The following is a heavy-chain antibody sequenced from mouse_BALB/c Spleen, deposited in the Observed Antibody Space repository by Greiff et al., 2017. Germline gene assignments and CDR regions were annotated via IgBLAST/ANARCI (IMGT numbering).Heavy chain of an antibody. V-gene: IGHV5-6*01. D-gene: IGHD2-1*01. Sequence: EVKLVESGGDLVKPGGPLKLSCAASGFTFSSYGMSWVRQTPDKRLEWVATISSGGSYTYYPDSVKGRFTISRDNAKNTLYLQMSSLKSEDTAMYYCARQYGNYGYYAMDYWGQGTSVTVSS. CDR3: ARQYGNYGYYAMDY. CDR2: ISSGGSYT. J-gene: IGHJ4*01. CDR1: GFTFSSYG.